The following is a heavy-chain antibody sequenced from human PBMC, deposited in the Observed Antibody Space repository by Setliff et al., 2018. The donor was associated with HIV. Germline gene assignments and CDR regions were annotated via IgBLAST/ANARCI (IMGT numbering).Heavy chain of an antibody. CDR2: IKQDGREK. Sequence: GGSLRLSCAASGFNFSNYWMSWVRQAPGKGLEWVANIKQDGREKNYVDSVKGRFTISRDNAKNSLYMQMNSLRAEDTAVYYCARELQWSRDSGREEEDWGQGTLVTV. J-gene: IGHJ4*02. D-gene: IGHD1-26*01. CDR1: GFNFSNYW. V-gene: IGHV3-7*01. CDR3: ARELQWSRDSGREEED.